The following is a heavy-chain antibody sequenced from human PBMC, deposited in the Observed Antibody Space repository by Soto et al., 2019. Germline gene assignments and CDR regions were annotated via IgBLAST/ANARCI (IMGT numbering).Heavy chain of an antibody. CDR1: GFTVSSNY. V-gene: IGHV3-53*04. CDR2: IYSCGST. CDR3: ARSFDY. Sequence: EVQLVESGGGLVQPGGSLRLSCAASGFTVSSNYMSWVRQAPGKGLEWVSVIYSCGSTYYADSEKGRFSISRHNSKNTLYLQMNRLRAQDTALYYCARSFDYWGQGTLVTVSS. J-gene: IGHJ4*02.